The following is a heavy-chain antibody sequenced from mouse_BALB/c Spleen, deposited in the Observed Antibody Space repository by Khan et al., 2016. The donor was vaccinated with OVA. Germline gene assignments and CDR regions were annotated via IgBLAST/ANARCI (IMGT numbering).Heavy chain of an antibody. CDR1: GYTFTSYW. CDR3: TRGGYGSLAY. D-gene: IGHD2-10*02. J-gene: IGHJ3*01. Sequence: VELVESGAELVKPGASVKLSCKASGYTFTSYWMHWVKQRPGQGLDWIGYINPSDGRSHYNEKFKNKATLTVDKSSRTASMQLSSLTSEDSAVYFCTRGGYGSLAYWGQGTLVTVSA. V-gene: IGHV1S81*02. CDR2: INPSDGRS.